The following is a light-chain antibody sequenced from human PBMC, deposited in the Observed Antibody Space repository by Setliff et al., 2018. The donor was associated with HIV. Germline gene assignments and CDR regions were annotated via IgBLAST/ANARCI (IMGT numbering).Light chain of an antibody. CDR3: QQYYTTPFT. CDR1: QSVLYPSNNKNY. Sequence: DIVMTQSPDSLAVSLGERATINCKSSQSVLYPSNNKNYLAWYRQTPGQPPKLLIYWASTRESGVPDRFSGSGSGTDFTLTIRSLQAEDVAVYYCQQYYTTPFTFGPGTKVDIK. J-gene: IGKJ3*01. CDR2: WAS. V-gene: IGKV4-1*01.